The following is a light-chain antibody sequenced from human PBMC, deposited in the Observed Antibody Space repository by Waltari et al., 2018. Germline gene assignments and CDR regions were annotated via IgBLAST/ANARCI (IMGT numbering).Light chain of an antibody. CDR1: DSDVGAYDF. V-gene: IGLV2-14*01. CDR3: SSYTTSSAPGV. J-gene: IGLJ1*01. CDR2: EVS. Sequence: QSALTQPASVSGSPGQSSTISCSGTDSDVGAYDFVSWYQQHPGKAPLLIIYEVSKRPSGISNRFSASKSGNTASLTISGLQAEDEADYYCSSYTTSSAPGVFGTGTRVTVL.